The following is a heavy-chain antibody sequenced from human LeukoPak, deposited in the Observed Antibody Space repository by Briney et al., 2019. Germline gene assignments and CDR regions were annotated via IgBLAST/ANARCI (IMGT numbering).Heavy chain of an antibody. CDR1: GFTLSSYW. CDR3: ARDFEAPSNC. Sequence: GGSLRLSCAASGFTLSSYWIHWVRQAPGEGLEWVSRINPDGSRTGYADSVKGRFTISRDNTKNTVDLQMNSLRAGDTAVYYCARDFEAPSNCSGQGTLVTVSS. J-gene: IGHJ4*02. D-gene: IGHD3-9*01. CDR2: INPDGSRT. V-gene: IGHV3-74*01.